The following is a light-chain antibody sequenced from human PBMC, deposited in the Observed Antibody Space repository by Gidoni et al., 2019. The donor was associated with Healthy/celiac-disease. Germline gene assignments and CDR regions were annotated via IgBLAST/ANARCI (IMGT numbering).Light chain of an antibody. CDR2: SNN. CDR3: AAWDDSLSGLYV. Sequence: QSLLTQPPSASGTPAQRVTISCSGSSSHIGSNYVYWYQQLPGTAPKLLIYSNNQRPSGVPDRFSGSKSGTSASLAISGLRSEDEADYYCAAWDDSLSGLYVFGTGTKVTVL. J-gene: IGLJ1*01. V-gene: IGLV1-47*02. CDR1: SSHIGSNY.